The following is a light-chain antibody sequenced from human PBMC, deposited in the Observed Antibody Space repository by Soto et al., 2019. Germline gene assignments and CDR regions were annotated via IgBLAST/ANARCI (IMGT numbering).Light chain of an antibody. CDR2: DVS. Sequence: QSALTQPASVSGSPGQSITISCTGTSSDVGGYNYVSWYQHHPGKAPKLIIYDVSNRPSGVSNRFSGSKSGNTASLTISGLQPEDEADYYCCSYAGTYTLYVFGTGTKLTVL. V-gene: IGLV2-14*03. CDR1: SSDVGGYNY. J-gene: IGLJ1*01. CDR3: CSYAGTYTLYV.